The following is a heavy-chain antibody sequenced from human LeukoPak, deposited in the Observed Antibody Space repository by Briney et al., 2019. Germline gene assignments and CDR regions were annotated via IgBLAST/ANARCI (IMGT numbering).Heavy chain of an antibody. J-gene: IGHJ5*02. CDR2: INHSGST. Sequence: PSETLSLTCTVSGGSISSSRDYWAWLRQPPGKGLEWIGEINHSGSTNYNPSLKSRVTISVDTSKNQFSLKLSSVTAADTAVYYCARARPRSGSLTGAPKWFDPWGQGTLVTVSS. V-gene: IGHV4-39*07. CDR1: GGSISSSRDY. CDR3: ARARPRSGSLTGAPKWFDP. D-gene: IGHD1-20*01.